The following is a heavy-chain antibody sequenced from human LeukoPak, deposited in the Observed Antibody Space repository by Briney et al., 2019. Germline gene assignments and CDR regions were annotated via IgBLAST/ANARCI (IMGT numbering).Heavy chain of an antibody. CDR3: ARRRDSSGWYSYYYYYGMDV. J-gene: IGHJ6*02. Sequence: GGCLRLSCAASGFTFSGYAMHWVRQAPGKGLEWVAVISYNGSNKYYADSVKGRFTISRDNSKNTLYLQMNSLRAEDTAVYYCARRRDSSGWYSYYYYYGMDVWGQGTTVTVSS. V-gene: IGHV3-30-3*01. CDR2: ISYNGSNK. D-gene: IGHD6-19*01. CDR1: GFTFSGYA.